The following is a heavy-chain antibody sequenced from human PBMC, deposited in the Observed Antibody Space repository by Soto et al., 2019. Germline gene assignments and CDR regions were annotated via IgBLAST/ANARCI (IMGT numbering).Heavy chain of an antibody. Sequence: QITLKESGPTLVKPTQTLTLTCTFSGFSLSTSGVGVGWIRQPPGKALEWLALIYWDDDKRYSPSLKSRLTITLDTTKSRVVLTMTNMGPVDTATYYCAHSRGVIVVVPAAGFDPWGQGILVIVCS. CDR1: GFSLSTSGVG. CDR3: AHSRGVIVVVPAAGFDP. D-gene: IGHD2-2*01. CDR2: IYWDDDK. J-gene: IGHJ5*02. V-gene: IGHV2-5*02.